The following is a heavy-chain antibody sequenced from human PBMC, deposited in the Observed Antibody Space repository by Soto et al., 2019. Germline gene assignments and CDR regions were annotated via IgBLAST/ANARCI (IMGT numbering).Heavy chain of an antibody. CDR3: ARGSNSNFEGPIV. D-gene: IGHD2-2*01. V-gene: IGHV4-59*01. J-gene: IGHJ4*02. CDR2: IFYRGST. CDR1: GGSISDYS. Sequence: PSETLSLTCTISGGSISDYSWNWIRQPPGRGLEWIGHIFYRGSTKYNPSLWDRVTISRGSSQTQLSLRLKSVTAADTAIYYCARGSNSNFEGPIVWCQGILVTVSS.